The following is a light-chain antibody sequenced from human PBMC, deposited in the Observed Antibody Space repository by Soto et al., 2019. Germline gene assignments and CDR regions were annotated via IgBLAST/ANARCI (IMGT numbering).Light chain of an antibody. V-gene: IGLV2-18*02. CDR3: SSYTSSSVV. CDR1: SSDVGSYNR. Sequence: QSALTQPPSVSGSPGQSVTISCTGTSSDVGSYNRVSWHQQPPGTAPKLMIYEVSNRPSGVPDRFSGSKSGNTASLTISGLQAEDEADYYCSSYTSSSVVFGGGTKLTVL. J-gene: IGLJ2*01. CDR2: EVS.